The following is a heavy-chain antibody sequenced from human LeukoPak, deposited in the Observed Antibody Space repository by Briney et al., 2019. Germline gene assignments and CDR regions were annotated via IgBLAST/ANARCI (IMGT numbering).Heavy chain of an antibody. CDR1: GFTFSTYN. CDR2: IGTSSGAI. J-gene: IGHJ5*01. Sequence: GGSLRLSCSASGFTFSTYNMNWVRQAPGKGLEWVSFIGTSSGAIYYADSVKGRFTISRDDAKKSLYLQMNSLRGEDTAVYYCARNLDSWGQGALVTRSA. V-gene: IGHV3-48*01. CDR3: ARNLDS.